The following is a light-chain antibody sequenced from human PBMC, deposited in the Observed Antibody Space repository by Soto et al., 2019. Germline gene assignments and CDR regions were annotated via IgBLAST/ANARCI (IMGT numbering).Light chain of an antibody. V-gene: IGLV2-14*02. Sequence: QSALTQPASVSGSPGQSITISCTGTSSNVGSYKLVSWYQQHPGKAPKLMIFEVNKRPSGVSNRFSGSKSGNTASLTISGLQADDEAFYYCSSYTSTTTVRFVFGTGTKLTVL. CDR1: SSNVGSYKL. CDR3: SSYTSTTTVRFV. CDR2: EVN. J-gene: IGLJ1*01.